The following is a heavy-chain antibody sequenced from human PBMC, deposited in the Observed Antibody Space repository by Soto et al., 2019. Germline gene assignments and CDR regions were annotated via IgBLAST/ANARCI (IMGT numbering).Heavy chain of an antibody. CDR3: VGGYGWLPDY. CDR2: IEQNGGER. D-gene: IGHD6-19*01. CDR1: EYTFSSLW. J-gene: IGHJ4*02. V-gene: IGHV3-7*05. Sequence: DVQLGESGGGLVQPGGSLRLSCEPSEYTFSSLWMNWVRQAPGKGLEWVAIIEQNGGERNYLDSVKGRFTISRDNAKKSVYLQMNSLIAEDTALYYCVGGYGWLPDYWGQGTMVIAYS.